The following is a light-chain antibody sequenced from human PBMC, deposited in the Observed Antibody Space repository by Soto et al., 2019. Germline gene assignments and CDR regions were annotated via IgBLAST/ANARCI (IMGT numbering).Light chain of an antibody. CDR3: QQYYSHQLT. CDR1: QSIFYSCDNKNY. J-gene: IGKJ1*01. Sequence: MTQPRDARAFSLGESATITSKSSQSIFYSCDNKNYLTWYQQKPGQPPKLLIYWASTREAAVPDRFSGSGSGTDFTHTISSLQAEDGAVYYSQQYYSHQLTFGQGTKVDSK. CDR2: WAS. V-gene: IGKV4-1*01.